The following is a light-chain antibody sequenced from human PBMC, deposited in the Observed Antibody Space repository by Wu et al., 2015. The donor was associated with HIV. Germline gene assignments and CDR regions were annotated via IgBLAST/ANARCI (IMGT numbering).Light chain of an antibody. CDR3: QQLHSYSPXR. V-gene: IGKV1-9*01. CDR2: AAS. J-gene: IGKJ4*01. Sequence: DIRLTQSPSSFLSASVGDRVTITCRASQDIATYVAWYQQKPGKAPNLLIYAASTLHSGVPSTFSGSGSGTEFTLTISSLQPEDSATYYCQQLHSYSPXRFGGGTKGGD. CDR1: QDIATY.